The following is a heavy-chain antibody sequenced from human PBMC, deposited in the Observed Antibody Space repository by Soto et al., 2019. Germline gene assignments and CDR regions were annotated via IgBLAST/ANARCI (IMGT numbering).Heavy chain of an antibody. CDR2: VSASGLNT. CDR1: GFTFSTYA. J-gene: IGHJ4*01. V-gene: IGHV3-23*01. Sequence: GGSLRFSCAASGFTFSTYAMAWVRQAPGKGLEWVSGVSASGLNTDYADPVKGRFYISRDNSKNTLYLQMNSLRAEDTAVYYCTTDTISPPPNIGGYWGQGTLVTVSS. CDR3: TTDTISPPPNIGGY. D-gene: IGHD2-15*01.